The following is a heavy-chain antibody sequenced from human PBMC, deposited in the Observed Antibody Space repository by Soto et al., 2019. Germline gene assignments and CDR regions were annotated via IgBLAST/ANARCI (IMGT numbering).Heavy chain of an antibody. CDR3: AGEVGGTGFHL. CDR2: IIPMYGIA. Sequence: QVQLVQSGGEVKKPGSSVRVSCRTSGGTFKNYGFSWVRQAPGQGLEWMGGIIPMYGIANYGQIFQGRRTITADESTNTAYMDLSSLKSEDTAVYYCAGEVGGTGFHLWGQGTQVTVSS. V-gene: IGHV1-69*12. CDR1: GGTFKNYG. D-gene: IGHD1-26*01. J-gene: IGHJ5*02.